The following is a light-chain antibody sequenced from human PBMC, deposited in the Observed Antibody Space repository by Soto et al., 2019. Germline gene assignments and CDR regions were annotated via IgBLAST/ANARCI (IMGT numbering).Light chain of an antibody. Sequence: EIVMTQSPATLSVSPGERATLSCRASQSVSSNLAWYQQKPGQAPRLLIYGASTRATGIPARFSGSRSGTEFTLNISSLQSEDYADYYCQQYNNWPRTFGQGTNVEIK. V-gene: IGKV3-15*01. CDR3: QQYNNWPRT. J-gene: IGKJ1*01. CDR2: GAS. CDR1: QSVSSN.